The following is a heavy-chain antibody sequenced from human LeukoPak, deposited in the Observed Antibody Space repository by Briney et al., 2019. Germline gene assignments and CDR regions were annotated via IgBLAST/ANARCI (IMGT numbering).Heavy chain of an antibody. V-gene: IGHV3-74*01. J-gene: IGHJ4*02. CDR1: GFTFSCYW. D-gene: IGHD1-14*01. CDR2: INADGSST. CDR3: VRGNPIDF. Sequence: GGSLRLSCAASGFTFSCYWMHWVRQVPGKGLVWVSRINADGSSTYYADSVKGRFTISRDNAKNTLFLQMNSLRGEDTAVYYCVRGNPIDFWGQGTLVTVSS.